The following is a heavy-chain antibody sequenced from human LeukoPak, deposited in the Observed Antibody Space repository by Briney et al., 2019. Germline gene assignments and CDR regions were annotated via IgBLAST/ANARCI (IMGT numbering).Heavy chain of an antibody. J-gene: IGHJ5*02. D-gene: IGHD5-18*01. CDR1: GGSISSYY. CDR2: IHYTGST. CDR3: ARSTGYSFDNWFDP. V-gene: IGHV4-59*01. Sequence: PSETLSLTCTVSGGSISSYYWTWIRQPPGKGLEWIGYIHYTGSTNYNPSLKSRVTISLDTSKNQFPLKLTSVTAADTAVYYCARSTGYSFDNWFDPWGQGTLVTVSS.